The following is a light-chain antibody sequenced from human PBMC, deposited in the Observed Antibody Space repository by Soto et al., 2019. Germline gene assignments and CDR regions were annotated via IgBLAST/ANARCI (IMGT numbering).Light chain of an antibody. CDR3: AAWDDSLNGVV. J-gene: IGLJ2*01. V-gene: IGLV1-44*01. CDR1: SSNIGNNT. Sequence: QSVLTQPPSASGAPGQRVTIPCSGSSSNIGNNTVTWYQQLPGTAPKLLIYRNNQRPPGVPDRFSGSKSGTSASLAISGLQSEDEADYYCAAWDDSLNGVVFGGGTKLTVL. CDR2: RNN.